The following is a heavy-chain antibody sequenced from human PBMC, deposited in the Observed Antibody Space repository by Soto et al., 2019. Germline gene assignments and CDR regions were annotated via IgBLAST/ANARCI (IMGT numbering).Heavy chain of an antibody. J-gene: IGHJ3*02. D-gene: IGHD6-19*01. CDR3: ARTTWLDYAFDI. CDR1: GGRVSCASAA. CDR2: TYYRSKWYN. V-gene: IGHV6-1*01. Sequence: SQAPLLTFVISGGRVSCASAALNWVRESPSRGLEWLGRTYYRSKWYNDYVGSVKSRITINPDTSKNQFSLQLSSMTPEDTAVYYCARTTWLDYAFDIWGQGTMVTVSS.